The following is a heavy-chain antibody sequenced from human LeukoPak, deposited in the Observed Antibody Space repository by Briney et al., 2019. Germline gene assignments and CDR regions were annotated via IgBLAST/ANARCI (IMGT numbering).Heavy chain of an antibody. Sequence: SETLSLTCAVYGGSFSGYYWSWIRQPPGKGLEWIGYIYYSGSTNYNPSLKSRVTISVDTSKNQFSLKLSSVTAADTAVYYCARTDGSGSYYKNYFDNWGQGTLVTVSS. CDR2: IYYSGST. V-gene: IGHV4-59*01. CDR3: ARTDGSGSYYKNYFDN. J-gene: IGHJ4*02. D-gene: IGHD3-10*01. CDR1: GGSFSGYY.